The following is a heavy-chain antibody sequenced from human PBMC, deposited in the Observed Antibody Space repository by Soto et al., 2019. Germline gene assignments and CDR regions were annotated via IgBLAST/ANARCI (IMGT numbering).Heavy chain of an antibody. CDR3: ARGVTAGVDY. V-gene: IGHV1-8*01. CDR2: MEPSSGGT. J-gene: IGHJ4*02. CDR1: GYSFTGLD. Sequence: VASVKVSCKASGYSFTGLDINWVRQTTGQGLEWMGWMEPSSGGTGYAQKFQGRVTMTRDTSINTAYMELSSLTSDDTAFYYCARGVTAGVDYWGQGTLVTVSS. D-gene: IGHD1-26*01.